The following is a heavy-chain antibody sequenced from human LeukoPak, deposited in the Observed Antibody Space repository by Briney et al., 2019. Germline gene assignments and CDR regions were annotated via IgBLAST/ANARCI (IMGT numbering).Heavy chain of an antibody. CDR3: AKDGRLHVYAQPGADAFDI. V-gene: IGHV3-23*01. J-gene: IGHJ3*02. Sequence: PGGSLRLSCAASGFTFSSYARSWVRQAPGKGLEWVSAISGSGGSTYYADSVKGRFTISRDNSKNTLYLQMNSLRAEDTAVYYCAKDGRLHVYAQPGADAFDIWGQGTMVTVSS. CDR1: GFTFSSYA. D-gene: IGHD6-25*01. CDR2: ISGSGGST.